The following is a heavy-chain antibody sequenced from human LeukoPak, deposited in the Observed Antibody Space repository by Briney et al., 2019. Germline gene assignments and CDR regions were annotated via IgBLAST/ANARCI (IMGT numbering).Heavy chain of an antibody. CDR1: GGSISSGSYY. Sequence: PSETLSLTCTVSGGSISSGSYYWSWIRQPAGKGLEWIGRIYTSGSTNYNPSLKSRVTISVDTSKNQFSLKLNSVTAADMAVYYCARAGDGDSDFDYWGQGTLVTVSS. V-gene: IGHV4-61*02. CDR3: ARAGDGDSDFDY. D-gene: IGHD4-17*01. CDR2: IYTSGST. J-gene: IGHJ4*02.